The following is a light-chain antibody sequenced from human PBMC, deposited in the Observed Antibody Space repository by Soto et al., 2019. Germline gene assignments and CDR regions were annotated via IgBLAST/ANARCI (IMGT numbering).Light chain of an antibody. V-gene: IGKV4-1*01. Sequence: DIVMTQSPDSLAVSLGERATINCKSSQSVLYSSNNTNYLAWYQQKPGQPPKLLIYWASTRESGFPDRFSGSGSWTDFTLTISSLQAEDVAVYYCQQYYITPITFGQGTRLEIK. CDR2: WAS. J-gene: IGKJ5*01. CDR1: QSVLYSSNNTNY. CDR3: QQYYITPIT.